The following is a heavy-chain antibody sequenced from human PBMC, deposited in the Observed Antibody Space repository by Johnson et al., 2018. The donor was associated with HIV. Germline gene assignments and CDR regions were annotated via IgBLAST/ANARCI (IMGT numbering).Heavy chain of an antibody. V-gene: IGHV3-33*01. Sequence: QEKLVESGGGVVQPGRSLRLSCAASGFTFSSYGMHWVRQAPGKGLEWVAVIWYDGSNKYYADSVKGRFTISRDNSNNTVFLQMNSLRPEDTAMYYCAAYYDFWSGSYTSGFDIWGQGTMVTVSS. D-gene: IGHD3-3*01. CDR1: GFTFSSYG. CDR3: AAYYDFWSGSYTSGFDI. CDR2: IWYDGSNK. J-gene: IGHJ3*02.